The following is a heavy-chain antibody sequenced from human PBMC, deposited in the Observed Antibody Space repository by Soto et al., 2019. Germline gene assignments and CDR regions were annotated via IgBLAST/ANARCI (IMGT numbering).Heavy chain of an antibody. V-gene: IGHV3-23*01. CDR1: GFTFSSYA. Sequence: PGGSLRLSCAASGFTFSSYAMSWVRQAPGKGLEWVSAISGSGGSTYYADSVKGRFTISRDNSKNTLYLQMNSLRAEDTAVYYCAKDISPYYYYYMDVWGKGTTVTVSS. J-gene: IGHJ6*03. CDR2: ISGSGGST. CDR3: AKDISPYYYYYMDV.